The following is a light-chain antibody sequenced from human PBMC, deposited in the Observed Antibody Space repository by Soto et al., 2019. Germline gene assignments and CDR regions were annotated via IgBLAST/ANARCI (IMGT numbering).Light chain of an antibody. J-gene: IGKJ2*01. Sequence: DIQMTQSPSSLSASVGDRVTITCQASQDISNNLNWYQQKPGKVPKLLIYDASNLETGVPSRFSGSGSGTDFTLTISSLQPEDIAIYYCQQHDNLPPTFGQGTKLEIK. CDR2: DAS. V-gene: IGKV1-33*01. CDR1: QDISNN. CDR3: QQHDNLPPT.